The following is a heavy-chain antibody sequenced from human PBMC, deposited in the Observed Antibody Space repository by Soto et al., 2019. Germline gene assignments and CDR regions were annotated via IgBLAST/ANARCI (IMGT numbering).Heavy chain of an antibody. CDR3: AKEAVVVPAALNNWFDP. V-gene: IGHV3-23*01. CDR1: GFTFSSYA. D-gene: IGHD2-2*01. CDR2: ISGSGGST. J-gene: IGHJ5*02. Sequence: EVQLLESGGGLVQPGGSLRLSCAASGFTFSSYAMSWVRQAPGKGLEWVSAISGSGGSTYYADSVKGRFTISRDNSNNTLYLQMNSLRAEDTAVYYCAKEAVVVPAALNNWFDPWGQGTLVTVSS.